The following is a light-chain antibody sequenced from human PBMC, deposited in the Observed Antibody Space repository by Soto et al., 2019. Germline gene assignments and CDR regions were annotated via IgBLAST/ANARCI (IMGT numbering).Light chain of an antibody. V-gene: IGLV1-44*01. CDR2: DNN. CDR1: SSNIGTNT. Sequence: QSVLTQPPSASGTPGQRVTISCSGSSSNIGTNTVNWYQQLPGTAPKLLIYDNNHRPSGVPDRFSGSKSGNTASLTISGLQAEDEADYYCCSFTSSNTHVFGTGTKLTVL. J-gene: IGLJ1*01. CDR3: CSFTSSNTHV.